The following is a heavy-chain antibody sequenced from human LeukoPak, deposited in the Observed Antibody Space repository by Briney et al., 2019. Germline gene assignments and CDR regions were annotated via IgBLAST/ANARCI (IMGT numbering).Heavy chain of an antibody. Sequence: ASVTVSCKASGGTFSSYAISWVRQAPGQGLEWMGGIIPIFGTANYAQKFQGRVTITADESTSTAYMELSSLRSEDTAVYYCARDWEGGSGANWFDPWGQGTLVTVSS. CDR1: GGTFSSYA. V-gene: IGHV1-69*13. J-gene: IGHJ5*02. CDR3: ARDWEGGSGANWFDP. D-gene: IGHD3-10*01. CDR2: IIPIFGTA.